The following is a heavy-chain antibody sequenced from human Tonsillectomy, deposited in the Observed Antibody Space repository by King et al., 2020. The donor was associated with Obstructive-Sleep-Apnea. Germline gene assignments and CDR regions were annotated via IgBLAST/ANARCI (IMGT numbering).Heavy chain of an antibody. Sequence: VQLVESGAEVKKPGASMKVSCKASGYTFTNYYIHWVRQAPGQGLEWMGAINPRGGSTNYAPKFQARVTMTRDTFTSTVYLELNSLRSEDTAVYYCARGARESQWLLIQIYYWAQGTLVTVSS. V-gene: IGHV1-46*01. J-gene: IGHJ4*02. CDR2: INPRGGST. CDR3: ARGARESQWLLIQIYY. D-gene: IGHD2-15*01. CDR1: GYTFTNYY.